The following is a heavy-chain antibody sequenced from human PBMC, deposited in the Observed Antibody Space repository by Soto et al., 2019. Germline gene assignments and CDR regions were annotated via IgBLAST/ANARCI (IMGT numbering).Heavy chain of an antibody. Sequence: GSLRLSCAVSGFTFINFGMTWVRQAPGKGLEWVSDISSSGDTTYYADSVKGRFTISRDNSKNIVYLQMNSLRAEDTALYYCARKWLVPDYWGQGTLVTVSS. D-gene: IGHD6-6*01. CDR3: ARKWLVPDY. CDR1: GFTFINFG. CDR2: ISSSGDTT. J-gene: IGHJ4*02. V-gene: IGHV3-23*01.